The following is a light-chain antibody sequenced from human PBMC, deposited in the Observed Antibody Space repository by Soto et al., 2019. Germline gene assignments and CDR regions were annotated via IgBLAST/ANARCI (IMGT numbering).Light chain of an antibody. CDR2: DAS. CDR3: QQRSNWPPIT. V-gene: IGKV3-11*01. CDR1: QSVSSY. Sequence: EIVLTQSPATLSLSPGERSTLSCRASQSVSSYFAWYQQKPGQAPRLXXYDASNRATGIPARFSGSGSGTDFTLTISSLETEDFAAYYCQQRSNWPPITFGRGTRLDI. J-gene: IGKJ5*01.